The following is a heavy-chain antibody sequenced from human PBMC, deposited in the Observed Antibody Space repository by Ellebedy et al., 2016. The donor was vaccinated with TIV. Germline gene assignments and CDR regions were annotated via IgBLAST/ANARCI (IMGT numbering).Heavy chain of an antibody. V-gene: IGHV3-53*01. Sequence: GESLKISCTASGFTVSSNYMAWVRQAPGKGLEWVSVVYSGGNTYYADSVKDRFTVSRDNSKNTLYLQMNSLRAEDTAIYYCARRLRSTSFFDRWGQGTLVTVSS. CDR2: VYSGGNT. J-gene: IGHJ4*02. CDR3: ARRLRSTSFFDR. CDR1: GFTVSSNY. D-gene: IGHD2-2*01.